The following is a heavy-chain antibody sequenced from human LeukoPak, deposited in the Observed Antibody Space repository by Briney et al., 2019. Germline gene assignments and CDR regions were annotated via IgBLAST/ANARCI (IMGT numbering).Heavy chain of an antibody. V-gene: IGHV3-23*01. D-gene: IGHD3-10*01. CDR2: ISGSGGST. Sequence: GGSLRLSCAASGFTFSSYAMSWVRQAPGKGLEWVSAISGSGGSTYYADSVKGRFTISRDNAKNSLYLQMNSLRAEDTAVYYCARDKGSYYGSGMLWYWGQGTLVTVSS. CDR1: GFTFSSYA. CDR3: ARDKGSYYGSGMLWY. J-gene: IGHJ4*02.